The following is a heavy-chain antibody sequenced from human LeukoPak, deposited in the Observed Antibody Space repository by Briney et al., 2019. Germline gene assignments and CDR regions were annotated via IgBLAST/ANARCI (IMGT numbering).Heavy chain of an antibody. V-gene: IGHV3-21*04. Sequence: GGPRSPSCAPPGSTSSSYSMNWFRQPPGKGLEGVSSIRGERNNIKYADSVKGRFTISRDNSKNTLYLQMNSLRAEDTAVYYCAKDQTGSAPIRLRRTVNWFDSWGQGTLVTVSS. CDR1: GSTSSSYS. J-gene: IGHJ5*01. D-gene: IGHD4-17*01. CDR2: IRGERNNI. CDR3: AKDQTGSAPIRLRRTVNWFDS.